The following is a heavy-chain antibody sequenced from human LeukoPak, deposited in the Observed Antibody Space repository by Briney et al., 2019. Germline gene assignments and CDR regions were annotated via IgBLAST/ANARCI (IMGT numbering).Heavy chain of an antibody. Sequence: ASVKVSCKASGYTFTGHYIYWVRQAPGQGLEYMGWINPNSGDTKYPQKFQGRVTMTRDTSISTAYMELSRLRSDDTAVYYCARGAYSSSWTIDYWGQGTLVTVSS. CDR2: INPNSGDT. J-gene: IGHJ4*02. CDR3: ARGAYSSSWTIDY. CDR1: GYTFTGHY. D-gene: IGHD6-13*01. V-gene: IGHV1-2*02.